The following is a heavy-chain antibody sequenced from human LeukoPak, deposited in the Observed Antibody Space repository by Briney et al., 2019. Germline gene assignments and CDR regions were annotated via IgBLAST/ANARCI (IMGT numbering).Heavy chain of an antibody. CDR2: IYYSGST. J-gene: IGHJ5*02. V-gene: IGHV4-39*01. CDR3: ARHYGDDGWFDP. Sequence: SETLSLTCTVSGGSISSGSYYWGWIRQPPGKGLEWIGSIYYSGSTYYNPSLKSRVTISVDTSKNQFSLKLSSVTAADTAVYYCARHYGDDGWFDPWGQGTLVTVSS. D-gene: IGHD4-17*01. CDR1: GGSISSGSYY.